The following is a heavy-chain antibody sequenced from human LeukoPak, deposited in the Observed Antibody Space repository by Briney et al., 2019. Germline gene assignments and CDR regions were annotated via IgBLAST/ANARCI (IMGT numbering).Heavy chain of an antibody. CDR3: AKCGNSGCHLIDY. V-gene: IGHV3-23*01. CDR1: GFTFTTNA. CDR2: ISGRTGAT. D-gene: IGHD5-12*01. J-gene: IGHJ4*02. Sequence: GGSLRLSCAASGFTFTTNAMSWVRQAPGKGLEWVSAISGRTGATYYADSEKGRFTISRDNSKSTLYLQMDSLRAEDTAVYYCAKCGNSGCHLIDYWGPGTLVTVSS.